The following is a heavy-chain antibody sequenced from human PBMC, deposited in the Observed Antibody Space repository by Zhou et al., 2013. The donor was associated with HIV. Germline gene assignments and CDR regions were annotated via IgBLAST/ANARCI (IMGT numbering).Heavy chain of an antibody. J-gene: IGHJ6*03. Sequence: QVQLVQSGAEVKKPGSSVKVSCKASGGTFSSYAISWVRQAPGQGLEWMGRIIPILGIANYAQKFQGRVTITADKSTSTAYMELSSLRSEDTAVYYCARDGLGENYYYMDVWGKGTTVTVSS. CDR2: IIPILGIA. V-gene: IGHV1-69*04. CDR1: GGTFSSYA. D-gene: IGHD3-16*01. CDR3: ARDGLGENYYYMDV.